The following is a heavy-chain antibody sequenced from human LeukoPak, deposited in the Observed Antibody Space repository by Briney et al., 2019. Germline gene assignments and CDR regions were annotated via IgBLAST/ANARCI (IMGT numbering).Heavy chain of an antibody. V-gene: IGHV3-30*02. CDR2: IRYDGSNK. J-gene: IGHJ4*02. D-gene: IGHD5-12*01. CDR1: GFTFSSYG. Sequence: QPGGSLRLSCAASGFTFSSYGMHWVRQAPGKGLEWVAFIRYDGSNKYYADSVKGRFTISRDNSKNTLYLQMNSLRAEDTAAYYCANTPGSDVVATTALRYWGQGTLVTVSS. CDR3: ANTPGSDVVATTALRY.